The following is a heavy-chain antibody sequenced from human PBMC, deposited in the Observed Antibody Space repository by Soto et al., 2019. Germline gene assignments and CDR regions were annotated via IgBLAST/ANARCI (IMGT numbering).Heavy chain of an antibody. J-gene: IGHJ4*02. Sequence: GASVKVSCKASGYTSTNYGMHWVRQAPGQRLEWMGWINAGSGNTKYSQKFQGRITITRDTSASTVYMELSSLSSEDTAVYYCANDIIVIPGARGFDYWGQGALVTVPS. V-gene: IGHV1-3*01. CDR1: GYTSTNYG. D-gene: IGHD2-2*01. CDR3: ANDIIVIPGARGFDY. CDR2: INAGSGNT.